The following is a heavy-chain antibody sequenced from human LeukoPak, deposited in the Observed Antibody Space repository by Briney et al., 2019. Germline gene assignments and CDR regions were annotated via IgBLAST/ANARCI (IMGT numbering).Heavy chain of an antibody. D-gene: IGHD6-6*01. CDR2: MNEDGSEK. J-gene: IGHJ4*02. CDR1: GLTFSSYW. V-gene: IGHV3-7*01. CDR3: ASGVYHFDH. Sequence: GGSLRLSCAASGLTFSSYWMCWVRQAPGKGLEWVANMNEDGSEKYYLNSVKGRFTISRDNAKNSVYLQMNSLRAEDTAVYYCASGVYHFDHWGQGTLVAVSS.